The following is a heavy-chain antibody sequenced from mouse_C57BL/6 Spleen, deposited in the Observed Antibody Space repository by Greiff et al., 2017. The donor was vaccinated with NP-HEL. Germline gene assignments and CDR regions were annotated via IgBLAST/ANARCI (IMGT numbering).Heavy chain of an antibody. Sequence: VKLQESGAELVRPGASVTLSCKASGYTFTDYEMHWVKQTPVHGLEWIGAIDPETGGTAYNQKFKGKAILTADKSSSTAYMELRSLTSEDSAVYYCTRRIYYGYFDYWGQGTTLTVSS. V-gene: IGHV1-15*01. CDR1: GYTFTDYE. J-gene: IGHJ2*01. D-gene: IGHD2-1*01. CDR3: TRRIYYGYFDY. CDR2: IDPETGGT.